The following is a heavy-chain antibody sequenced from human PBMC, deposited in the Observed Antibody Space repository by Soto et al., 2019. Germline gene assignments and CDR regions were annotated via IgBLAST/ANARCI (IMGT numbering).Heavy chain of an antibody. CDR2: TYYRSKWYN. CDR1: SDSVSSNSAA. J-gene: IGHJ4*02. Sequence: SQTMSLTCVVSSDSVSSNSAAWNWIRQSPSRGLEWLGRTYYRSKWYNDYAVSVKSRITINPDTSKNQFSLQLNSVTPEDTAVYYCARSIAAATPYYFDYWGQGTLVTVSS. CDR3: ARSIAAATPYYFDY. V-gene: IGHV6-1*01. D-gene: IGHD6-13*01.